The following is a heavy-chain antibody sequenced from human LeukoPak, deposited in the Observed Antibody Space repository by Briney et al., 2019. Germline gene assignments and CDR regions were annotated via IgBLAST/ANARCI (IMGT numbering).Heavy chain of an antibody. CDR1: GGSISSYY. CDR3: AGDDVYGGNSGVAFDI. J-gene: IGHJ3*02. D-gene: IGHD4-23*01. CDR2: IYYSGST. V-gene: IGHV4-59*01. Sequence: SETLSLTCTVSGGSISSYYWSWIRQPPGKGLEWIGYIYYSGSTNYNPSLKSRVTISVDTSKNQFSLKLSSVTAADTAVYYCAGDDVYGGNSGVAFDIWGQGTMVTVSS.